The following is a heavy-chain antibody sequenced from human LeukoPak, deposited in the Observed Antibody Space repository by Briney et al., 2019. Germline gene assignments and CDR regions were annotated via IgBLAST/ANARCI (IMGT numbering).Heavy chain of an antibody. V-gene: IGHV1-69*05. CDR1: GGTFSSYA. D-gene: IGHD3-3*01. CDR3: ARGGPYYDFWSGYFLGVYYYYYMDV. CDR2: IIPIFGTA. J-gene: IGHJ6*03. Sequence: GASVKVSCKASGGTFSSYAISWVRQAPGQGLEWMGGIIPIFGTANYAQKFQGRVTITTDESTSTAYMELSSLRSEDTAVYYCARGGPYYDFWSGYFLGVYYYYYMDVWGKGTTVTVSS.